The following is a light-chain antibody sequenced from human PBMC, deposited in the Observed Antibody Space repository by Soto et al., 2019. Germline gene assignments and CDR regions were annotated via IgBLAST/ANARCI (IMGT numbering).Light chain of an antibody. J-gene: IGKJ3*01. V-gene: IGKV3-20*01. Sequence: EIVLTQSPGTLSLSPAERATLSCRASQSVSSSYLAWYQQKPGQAPRLLIYGASSRATGLPDRFSGSGSGTDFTLTISRLEPEDFAVYYCQQYGSSFTFGPGTKVDIK. CDR1: QSVSSSY. CDR2: GAS. CDR3: QQYGSSFT.